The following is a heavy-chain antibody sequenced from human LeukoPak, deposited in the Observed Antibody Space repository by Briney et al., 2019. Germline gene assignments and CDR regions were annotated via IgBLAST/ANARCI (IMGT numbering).Heavy chain of an antibody. J-gene: IGHJ4*02. CDR2: IKQDGSEK. Sequence: GGSLRLSCAASGFTFSSYWMSWVRQAPGKGLEWVANIKQDGSEKYYVDSVKGRFTISRDNAKNSLYLQMNSLRAEDTALYYCAKDIGLMATLYDYWGQGTLVTVSS. D-gene: IGHD5-24*01. V-gene: IGHV3-7*03. CDR3: AKDIGLMATLYDY. CDR1: GFTFSSYW.